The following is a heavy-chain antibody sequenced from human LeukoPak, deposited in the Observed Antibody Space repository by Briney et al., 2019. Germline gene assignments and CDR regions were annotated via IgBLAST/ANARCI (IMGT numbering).Heavy chain of an antibody. V-gene: IGHV4-4*07. J-gene: IGHJ4*02. D-gene: IGHD6-19*01. Sequence: SETLSLTCTVSGGSISSYYWSWIRQPAGKGLEWIGRIYTSGSTNYNPSLKSRVTMSVDTSKNQFSLKLSSVTAADTAVYYCARARSYSSGWYQRGYYFDYWGQGTLVTVSS. CDR1: GGSISSYY. CDR3: ARARSYSSGWYQRGYYFDY. CDR2: IYTSGST.